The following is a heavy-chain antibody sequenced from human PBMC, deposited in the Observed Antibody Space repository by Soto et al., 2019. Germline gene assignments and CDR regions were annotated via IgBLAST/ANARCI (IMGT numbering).Heavy chain of an antibody. V-gene: IGHV4-34*01. Sequence: PLETLSLTCTVSGGSVDRGDYYWTWIRQPPGKGLEWIGEISQSGNTNYSPSLKSRVSISIDTSKKQFSLNLASVSAADTAVYYCARAPKVSGSSQTRPDFWGQGTLVTVSS. CDR1: GGSVDRGDYY. D-gene: IGHD6-6*01. CDR2: ISQSGNT. CDR3: ARAPKVSGSSQTRPDF. J-gene: IGHJ4*02.